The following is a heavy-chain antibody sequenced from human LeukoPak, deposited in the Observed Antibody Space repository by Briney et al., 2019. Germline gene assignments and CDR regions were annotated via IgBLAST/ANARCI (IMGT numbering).Heavy chain of an antibody. CDR1: GFMFNKYG. D-gene: IGHD6-13*01. V-gene: IGHV3-23*01. CDR2: ISGFGGST. J-gene: IGHJ4*02. CDR3: ARRSGSSWSSFDY. Sequence: GGSLRLSCVASGFMFNKYGMSWVRQAPGKGLEWVSGISGFGGSTYYAPSVKGRLTISRDNFGNMLYLHLDSLRVEDTAIYYCARRSGSSWSSFDYWGQGALVTVSS.